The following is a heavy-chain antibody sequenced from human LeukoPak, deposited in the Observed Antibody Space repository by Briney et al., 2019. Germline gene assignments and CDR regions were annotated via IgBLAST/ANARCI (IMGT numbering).Heavy chain of an antibody. CDR1: GYTFTSYY. CDR2: INPSGGST. V-gene: IGHV1-46*01. J-gene: IGHJ4*02. D-gene: IGHD6-6*01. Sequence: GASVKVSCKASGYTFTSYYMHWVRQAPGQGLEWMGIINPSGGSTSYAQKFQGRVTMTRDTSTSTAYMELSSLRSEDTAVYYCARNPFTPYSSSSGPRWYFDYWGQGTLVTVSS. CDR3: ARNPFTPYSSSSGPRWYFDY.